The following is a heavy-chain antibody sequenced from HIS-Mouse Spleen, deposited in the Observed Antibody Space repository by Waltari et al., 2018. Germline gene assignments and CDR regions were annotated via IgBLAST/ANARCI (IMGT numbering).Heavy chain of an antibody. V-gene: IGHV3-30*03. J-gene: IGHJ2*01. CDR3: ARDRYWYFDL. Sequence: QVQLVESGGGVVQPGRSLRLSCAASGFPFSSYGMHGVRQAPGKGLEGVAVISYDGSNKYYADSVKGRFTISRDNAKNSLYLQMNSLRAEDTAVYYCARDRYWYFDLWGRGTLVTVSS. CDR2: ISYDGSNK. CDR1: GFPFSSYG.